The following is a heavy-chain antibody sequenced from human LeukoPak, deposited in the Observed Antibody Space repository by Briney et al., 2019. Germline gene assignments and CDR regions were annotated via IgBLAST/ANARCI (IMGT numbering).Heavy chain of an antibody. CDR1: GGSISSGSYY. V-gene: IGHV4-61*02. CDR2: IYTSGST. J-gene: IGHJ6*03. Sequence: SETLSLTCTVSGGSISSGSYYWSWIRQPAGKGLEWIGRIYTSGSTNYNPSLRSRVTISVDTSKNQFSLKLSSVTAADTAVYYCARASGRWLQWGYYCMDVWGKGTTVTVSS. CDR3: ARASGRWLQWGYYCMDV. D-gene: IGHD5-24*01.